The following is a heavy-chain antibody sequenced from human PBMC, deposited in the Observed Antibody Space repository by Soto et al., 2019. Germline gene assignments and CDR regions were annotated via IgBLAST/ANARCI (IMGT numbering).Heavy chain of an antibody. CDR1: GGSFSGYY. D-gene: IGHD5-12*01. J-gene: IGHJ6*02. CDR2: INHSGST. V-gene: IGHV4-34*01. Sequence: PSETLSLTGAVYGGSFSGYYWSWIRQPPGKGLEWIGEINHSGSTNYNPSLKSRVTISVDTSKNQFSLKLSSVAAADTAVYYCARARRRDGYTESYYYYGMDVWGQGTTVTVSS. CDR3: ARARRRDGYTESYYYYGMDV.